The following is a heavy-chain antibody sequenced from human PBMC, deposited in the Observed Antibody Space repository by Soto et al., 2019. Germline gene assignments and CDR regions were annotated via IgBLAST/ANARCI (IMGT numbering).Heavy chain of an antibody. Sequence: QVQLVQSGAEVKKPGASVRISCKASGYTLTNYAIHWVRQAAGESLEWLAWIDPGSGNPTHSQKFRDRITLTMDFSASTFYMDLSSLTSGDTAVYFCTRDLNGGHPFDYWGQGTLVTVS. V-gene: IGHV1-3*01. CDR3: TRDLNGGHPFDY. J-gene: IGHJ4*02. CDR2: IDPGSGNP. CDR1: GYTLTNYA. D-gene: IGHD2-8*01.